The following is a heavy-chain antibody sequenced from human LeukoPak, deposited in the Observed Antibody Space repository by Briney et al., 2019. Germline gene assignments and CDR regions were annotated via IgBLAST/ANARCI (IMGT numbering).Heavy chain of an antibody. D-gene: IGHD4-11*01. Sequence: GGSLRLSCEASGFAFNSYTITWVRQAPGKGLESVSSITNRSSHIYIADSVKGRFTISRDNAKNSLFLQMSSLRVEDTAVYYCARIAQGATTENYFYYYMDVWGKGTTVTVSS. CDR1: GFAFNSYT. J-gene: IGHJ6*03. V-gene: IGHV3-21*01. CDR2: ITNRSSHI. CDR3: ARIAQGATTENYFYYYMDV.